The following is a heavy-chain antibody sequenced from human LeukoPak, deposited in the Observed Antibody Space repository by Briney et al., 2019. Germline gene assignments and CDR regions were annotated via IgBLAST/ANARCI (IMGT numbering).Heavy chain of an antibody. CDR3: ARDRAEWLPRGFDP. CDR2: IYFSGST. CDR1: GGSISSGSYY. D-gene: IGHD3-3*01. V-gene: IGHV4-61*01. J-gene: IGHJ5*02. Sequence: KPSETLSRTCTVSGGSISSGSYYWRWIRQPPGKGLEWIGYIYFSGSTNYNPSLKSRVTISVNTSKNQFSLKMSSVTAADTAVYYCARDRAEWLPRGFDPWGQGALVTVSS.